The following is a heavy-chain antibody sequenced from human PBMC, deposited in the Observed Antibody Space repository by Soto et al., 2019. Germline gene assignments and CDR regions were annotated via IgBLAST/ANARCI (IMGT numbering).Heavy chain of an antibody. Sequence: QITLKESGPPLVKPTQTLTLTCTFSGFSLSTSGVGVGWIRQPPGKALEWLALIYWDDDKRYSPSLKSRLTITKDPSKNQVVLTMTNMDPVDTATYYCAHGYLHYDILTGYYNWGQGTLVTVSS. CDR3: AHGYLHYDILTGYYN. CDR1: GFSLSTSGVG. CDR2: IYWDDDK. D-gene: IGHD3-9*01. J-gene: IGHJ4*02. V-gene: IGHV2-5*02.